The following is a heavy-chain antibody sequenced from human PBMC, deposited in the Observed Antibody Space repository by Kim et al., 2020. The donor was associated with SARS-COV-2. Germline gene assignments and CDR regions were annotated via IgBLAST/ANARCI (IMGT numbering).Heavy chain of an antibody. V-gene: IGHV1-3*01. J-gene: IGHJ6*02. CDR3: ARAGDYFVVYYGMDV. Sequence: ASVKVSCKASGYTFTSYAMHWVRQAPGQRLEWMGWINAGNGNTKYSQKFQGRVTITRDTSASTAYMELSSLRSEDTAVYYCARAGDYFVVYYGMDVWGQGTTVTVSS. CDR2: INAGNGNT. CDR1: GYTFTSYA. D-gene: IGHD4-17*01.